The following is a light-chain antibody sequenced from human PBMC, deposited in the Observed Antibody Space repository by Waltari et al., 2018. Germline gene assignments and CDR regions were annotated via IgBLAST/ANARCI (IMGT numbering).Light chain of an antibody. CDR2: CAS. J-gene: IGKJ1*01. CDR1: QSGLYSSNTKNY. Sequence: DIVMTQSPDSLAVSLGERATINCRSSQSGLYSSNTKNYLAWYQQKPGQPPKLLSYCASTRESGVPDRFSGSGSGTDFTLTISSLQADDLATYYCQQYNDYSGTFGRGTKVEIK. CDR3: QQYNDYSGT. V-gene: IGKV4-1*01.